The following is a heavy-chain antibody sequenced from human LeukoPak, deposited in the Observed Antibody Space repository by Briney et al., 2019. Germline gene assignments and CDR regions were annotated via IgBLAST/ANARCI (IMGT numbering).Heavy chain of an antibody. V-gene: IGHV4-61*05. CDR1: GGSISSNGYY. CDR3: ARRSKDGYNFDY. D-gene: IGHD5-24*01. J-gene: IGHJ4*02. Sequence: SETLSLTCTVSGGSISSNGYYWSWIRQPPGKGLEWIGYIFSSGSTTYNPSLKSRVTISVDTSKNQFSLKLSSVTAADTAVYYCARRSKDGYNFDYWGQGTLVTVSS. CDR2: IFSSGST.